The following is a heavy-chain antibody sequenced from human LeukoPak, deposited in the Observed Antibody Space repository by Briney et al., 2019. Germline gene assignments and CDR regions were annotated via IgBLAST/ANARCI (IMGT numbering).Heavy chain of an antibody. CDR3: ARGPSCGGDCYSADFDY. D-gene: IGHD2-21*01. CDR2: INHSGST. V-gene: IGHV4-34*01. J-gene: IGHJ4*02. CDR1: GGSFSGYY. Sequence: SETLSLTCAVYGGSFSGYYWSWIRQPPGKGLERIGEINHSGSTNYNPSLKSRVTISVDTSKNQFSLKLSSVTAADTAVYYCARGPSCGGDCYSADFDYWGQGTLVTVSS.